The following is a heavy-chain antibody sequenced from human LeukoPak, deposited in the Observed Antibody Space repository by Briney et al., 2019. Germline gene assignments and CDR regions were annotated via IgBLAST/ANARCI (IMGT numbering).Heavy chain of an antibody. D-gene: IGHD3-10*01. CDR2: FYSGGST. V-gene: IGHV3-53*01. Sequence: GGSLRLSCAASGFTFSSYWMSWVRQAPGKGLEWVSVFYSGGSTYYADSVKGRFTISRDNSKNTLYLQMNSLRAEDTAVYYCARDSYYGSGSYYRYTFDYWGQGTLVTVSS. CDR1: GFTFSSYW. J-gene: IGHJ4*02. CDR3: ARDSYYGSGSYYRYTFDY.